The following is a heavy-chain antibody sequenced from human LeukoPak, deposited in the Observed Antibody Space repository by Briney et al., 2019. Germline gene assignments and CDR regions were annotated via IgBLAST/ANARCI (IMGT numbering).Heavy chain of an antibody. CDR3: AREHSSSSGKVFDY. Sequence: ASVKVSGKASGYTFTGYYMHWVRQAPGQGLKWMGWINPNSGATNYAQKFQGRVTMTRDTSINTAYMELTSLKSDDTAVYYCAREHSSSSGKVFDYWGQGTLVTVSS. CDR1: GYTFTGYY. J-gene: IGHJ4*02. D-gene: IGHD6-6*01. V-gene: IGHV1-2*02. CDR2: INPNSGAT.